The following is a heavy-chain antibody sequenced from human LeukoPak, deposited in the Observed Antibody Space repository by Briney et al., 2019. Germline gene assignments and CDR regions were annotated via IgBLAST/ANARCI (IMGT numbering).Heavy chain of an antibody. Sequence: PGGSLRLSCEASGFTFTRRWMTWVRQAPGKGLQWVANIDEDESAKNYVDSVKGRFTISRDNSKNTLYLQMNSLRAEDTAVYYCARAPLPLYSSGWYLPKGIDYWGQGTLVTVSS. CDR2: IDEDESAK. D-gene: IGHD6-19*01. CDR3: ARAPLPLYSSGWYLPKGIDY. CDR1: GFTFTRRW. V-gene: IGHV3-7*02. J-gene: IGHJ4*02.